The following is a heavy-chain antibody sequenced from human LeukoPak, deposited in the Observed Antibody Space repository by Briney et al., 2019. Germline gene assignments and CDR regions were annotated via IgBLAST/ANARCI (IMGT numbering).Heavy chain of an antibody. CDR3: AREEENWFDP. J-gene: IGHJ5*02. CDR2: INHSGST. V-gene: IGHV4-34*01. Sequence: SETLSLTRAVYGGSFSGYYWSWIRQPPGKGLEWIGEINHSGSTNYNPSLKSRVTISVDTSENQFSLKLSSVTAADTAVYYCAREEENWFDPWGQGTLVTVSS. CDR1: GGSFSGYY.